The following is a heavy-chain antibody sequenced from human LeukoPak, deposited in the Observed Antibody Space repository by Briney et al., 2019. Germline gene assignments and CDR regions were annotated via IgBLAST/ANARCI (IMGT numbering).Heavy chain of an antibody. D-gene: IGHD6-13*01. V-gene: IGHV1-2*02. J-gene: IGHJ6*02. CDR2: INPNSGGT. Sequence: GASVKVSCKASGYTFTCYYMHWVRQAPGQGLEWMGWINPNSGGTNYAQKFQGRVTMTRDTSISTAYMELSRLRSDDTAVYYCLYSSPSFYYCGMDVWGQGTTVTVSS. CDR3: LYSSPSFYYCGMDV. CDR1: GYTFTCYY.